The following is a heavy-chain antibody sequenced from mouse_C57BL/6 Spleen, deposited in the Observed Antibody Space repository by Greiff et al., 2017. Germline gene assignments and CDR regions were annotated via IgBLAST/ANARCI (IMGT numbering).Heavy chain of an antibody. J-gene: IGHJ4*01. CDR2: INPSTGGT. V-gene: IGHV1-42*01. CDR3: ARSGIYYGNYVEAMDY. D-gene: IGHD2-1*01. CDR1: GYSFTDYY. Sequence: VQLQQSGPELVKPGASVKISCKASGYSFTDYYLNWVKQCPETSLEWIGEINPSTGGTTYNQKFKAKATLTVDTSSSTAYMQLKSLTSEDSAVYYCARSGIYYGNYVEAMDYWGQGTSVTVSS.